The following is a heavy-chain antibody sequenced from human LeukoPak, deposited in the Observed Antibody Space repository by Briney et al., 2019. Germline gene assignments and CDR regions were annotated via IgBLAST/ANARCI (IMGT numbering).Heavy chain of an antibody. V-gene: IGHV3-53*04. D-gene: IGHD3-22*01. Sequence: GGSLRLSCAASGFTVSSNYMSRVRQAPGKGLEWVSVIYSGGSTYYADSVKGRFTISRHNSKNTLYLQMNSLRAEDTAVYYCASHYYDSSGYYPDAFDIWGQGTMVTVSS. CDR1: GFTVSSNY. CDR2: IYSGGST. CDR3: ASHYYDSSGYYPDAFDI. J-gene: IGHJ3*02.